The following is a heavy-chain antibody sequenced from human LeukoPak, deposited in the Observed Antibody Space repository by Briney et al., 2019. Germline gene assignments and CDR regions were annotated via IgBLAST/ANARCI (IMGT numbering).Heavy chain of an antibody. J-gene: IGHJ4*02. V-gene: IGHV3-53*01. D-gene: IGHD2-15*01. CDR2: IYGDGST. CDR3: AIGSYCSGGSCYPLFDY. CDR1: GFTVNNNY. Sequence: SGGSLRLSCAASGFTVNNNYMNWVRQAPGKGLEWVSGIYGDGSTYYADSVKGRFTISRDSSKNTLYLQMNSLRAEDTAVYYCAIGSYCSGGSCYPLFDYWGQGTLVTVSS.